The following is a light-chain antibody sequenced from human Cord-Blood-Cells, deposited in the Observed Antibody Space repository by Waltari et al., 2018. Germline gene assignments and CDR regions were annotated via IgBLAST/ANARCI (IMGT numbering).Light chain of an antibody. CDR1: SSVVGCYNY. J-gene: IGLJ2*01. CDR2: EVS. Sequence: QSALTQPPSASGSPGQPVTISCTGTSSVVGCYNYSSWYQQHPGKAPKLMIYEVSKRPSGVPDRFSDSKSGNTASLTVSGLQAEDEADYYCSSYAGSNVVFGGGTKLTVL. CDR3: SSYAGSNVV. V-gene: IGLV2-8*01.